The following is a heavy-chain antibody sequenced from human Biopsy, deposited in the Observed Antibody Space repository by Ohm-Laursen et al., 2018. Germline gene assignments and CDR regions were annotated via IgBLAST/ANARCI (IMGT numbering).Heavy chain of an antibody. J-gene: IGHJ4*02. CDR2: INPNSGAT. D-gene: IGHD3-10*01. Sequence: ASVKVSCKASGYTFTDYYIHWVRQSPGQGLEWMGWINPNSGATNSAQKFRYRVTLTRDTSISAVYIDLRRLKSDDPAIYYCSRDRMTDVFGGPTRTDVFDSWGQGTPVTVSS. CDR1: GYTFTDYY. V-gene: IGHV1-2*02. CDR3: SRDRMTDVFGGPTRTDVFDS.